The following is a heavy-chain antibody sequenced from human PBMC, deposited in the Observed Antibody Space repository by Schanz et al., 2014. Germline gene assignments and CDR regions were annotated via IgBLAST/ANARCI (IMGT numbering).Heavy chain of an antibody. CDR1: GFTFSSYW. D-gene: IGHD2-8*01. J-gene: IGHJ3*02. Sequence: EVQLVESGGGLVQPGGSLRLSCAASGFTFSSYWMHWVRQVPGKGLAWVSRIKSAGSSTSYADSVKGRFTISRDNAKNTLYLQMNTLRADDTAVYYSARKMKLGVCGGMRHDSLDIWGQGTMVTVSS. CDR3: ARKMKLGVCGGMRHDSLDI. V-gene: IGHV3-74*02. CDR2: IKSAGSST.